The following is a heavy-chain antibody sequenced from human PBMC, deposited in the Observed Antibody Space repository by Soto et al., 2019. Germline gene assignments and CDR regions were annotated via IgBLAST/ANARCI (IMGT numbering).Heavy chain of an antibody. V-gene: IGHV3-21*01. CDR2: ISSSSSYI. D-gene: IGHD3-10*01. Sequence: GSLRLSCAASGFTFSSYSMNWVRQAPGKGLEWVSSISSSSSYIYYADSVKGRFTISRDNAKNSLYLQMNSLRAEDTAVYYCARDNYYYGSGSYYYYYMDVWGKGTTVTVS. J-gene: IGHJ6*03. CDR1: GFTFSSYS. CDR3: ARDNYYYGSGSYYYYYMDV.